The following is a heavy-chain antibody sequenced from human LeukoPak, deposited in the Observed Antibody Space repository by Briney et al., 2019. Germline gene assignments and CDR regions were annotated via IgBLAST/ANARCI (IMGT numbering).Heavy chain of an antibody. CDR2: ITSDSAFM. V-gene: IGHV3-48*01. J-gene: IGHJ6*03. Sequence: GGSLRLSCAASGFNLKTYSINRVRQAPGKGLEWISYITSDSAFMYYADSVKGRFTISRDNAKNSVYLQMHSLRVEDTAVYYCARDLTSAYWTPGGYYYYMDVWGKGTTVTVSS. CDR3: ARDLTSAYWTPGGYYYYMDV. D-gene: IGHD3-16*01. CDR1: GFNLKTYS.